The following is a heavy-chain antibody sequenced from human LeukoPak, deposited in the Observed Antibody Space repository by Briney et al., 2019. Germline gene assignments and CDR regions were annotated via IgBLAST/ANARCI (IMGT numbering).Heavy chain of an antibody. J-gene: IGHJ3*02. Sequence: PGGSLRPSCAASGFTFSSYSMIWVRQAPGRGLECVSSISSGSSYIYYADSVKGRFTISRDNAKNPLYLQMNSLRAEDTAVYYCARDRVTGLRFLEWLSNDAFDIWGQGTMVTVSS. CDR2: ISSGSSYI. CDR1: GFTFSSYS. V-gene: IGHV3-21*01. CDR3: ARDRVTGLRFLEWLSNDAFDI. D-gene: IGHD3-3*01.